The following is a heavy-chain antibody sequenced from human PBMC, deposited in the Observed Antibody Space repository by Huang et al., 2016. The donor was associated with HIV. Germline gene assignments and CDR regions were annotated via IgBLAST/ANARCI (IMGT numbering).Heavy chain of an antibody. V-gene: IGHV3-74*01. CDR1: GFTCSSYW. CDR3: ARGSRQGKYYYGSGTAY. Sequence: EVQLVESGGGLVQPGGSLRLSCAASGFTCSSYWMHGVRQVPGKGWLGVSQIKREGGSTSYADSVKCRFTISRDNAKNTLYLQINSLRAEDTAVYYCARGSRQGKYYYGSGTAYWGQGTLVTVSS. J-gene: IGHJ4*02. CDR2: IKREGGST. D-gene: IGHD3-10*01.